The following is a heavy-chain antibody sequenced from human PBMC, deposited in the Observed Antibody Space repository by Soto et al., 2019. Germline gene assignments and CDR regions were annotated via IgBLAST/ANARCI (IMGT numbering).Heavy chain of an antibody. CDR3: AKGRYYGDLSRIDY. CDR1: GFTFSSYA. Sequence: GGSLRLSCAASGFTFSSYAMSWVRQAPGKGLEWVSGISGSGGSTYYGDSVKGRFTISRDNSKNTLFLQMNSLRAEDTAVYYCAKGRYYGDLSRIDYWGQGTPVTVSS. D-gene: IGHD4-17*01. CDR2: ISGSGGST. V-gene: IGHV3-23*01. J-gene: IGHJ4*02.